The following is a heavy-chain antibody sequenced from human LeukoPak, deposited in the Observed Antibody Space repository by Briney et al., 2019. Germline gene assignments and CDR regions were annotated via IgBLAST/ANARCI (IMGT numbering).Heavy chain of an antibody. CDR3: AREQSGDGWSGFDY. D-gene: IGHD6-19*01. Sequence: GGSLRLSCAASGFTFRSYAIPWVRQAPGKGLEWVAVISDDGSRQHYADFLEGRITISRDNSKNTVSLQMSSLRTEDTAVYFCAREQSGDGWSGFDYWGQGTLVTVSS. V-gene: IGHV3-30*15. J-gene: IGHJ4*02. CDR1: GFTFRSYA. CDR2: ISDDGSRQ.